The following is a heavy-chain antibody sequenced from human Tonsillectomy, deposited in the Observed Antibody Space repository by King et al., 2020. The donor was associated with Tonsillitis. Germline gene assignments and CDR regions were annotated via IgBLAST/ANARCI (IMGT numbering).Heavy chain of an antibody. Sequence: VQLVESGGGLVQPGGSLRLSCAASGFTFTYYWMTWVRQAPGKGLEWVANIKQDGSVTKYVDSVKGRFTISRDNARNSLFLQMNSLRAEDTAVYYCATEELYRIAYWGQGTLVTVSS. CDR3: ATEELYRIAY. V-gene: IGHV3-7*03. D-gene: IGHD2-21*01. J-gene: IGHJ4*02. CDR1: GFTFTYYW. CDR2: IKQDGSVT.